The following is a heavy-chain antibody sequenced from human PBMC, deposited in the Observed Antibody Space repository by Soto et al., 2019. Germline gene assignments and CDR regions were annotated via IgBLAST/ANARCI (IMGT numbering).Heavy chain of an antibody. J-gene: IGHJ3*02. CDR3: ARDFRDYERGGAFDI. CDR1: GYTFTGYY. Sequence: QVQLVQSGAEVKKPGASVKVSCKASGYTFTGYYMHWVRQAPGQGLEWMGWINPNSGGTNYAQKFQGRVTINADESTSTAYLELSSLRSEDTAVYYCARDFRDYERGGAFDIWGQGTMVTVSS. CDR2: INPNSGGT. V-gene: IGHV1-2*02. D-gene: IGHD4-17*01.